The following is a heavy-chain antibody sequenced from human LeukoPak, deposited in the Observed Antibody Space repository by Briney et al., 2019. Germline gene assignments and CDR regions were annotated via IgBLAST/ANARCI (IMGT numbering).Heavy chain of an antibody. Sequence: GGSLRLSCAASGFTFSSYAMSWVRQAPGKGLEWVSAISGSGGSTYYADSVKGRFTISRDNSKNTLYLQMNSLRAEDTAVYYCAKVSSQKYSSSSLDPHDAFDIWGQGTMVTVSS. J-gene: IGHJ3*02. D-gene: IGHD6-6*01. CDR2: ISGSGGST. V-gene: IGHV3-23*01. CDR1: GFTFSSYA. CDR3: AKVSSQKYSSSSLDPHDAFDI.